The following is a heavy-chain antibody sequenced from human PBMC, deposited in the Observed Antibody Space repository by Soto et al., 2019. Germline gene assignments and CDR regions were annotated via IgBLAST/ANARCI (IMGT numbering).Heavy chain of an antibody. V-gene: IGHV4-34*01. J-gene: IGHJ4*02. D-gene: IGHD5-18*01. Sequence: SETLSLTCAVYGGSFSGYHWSWIRQPPGKGLEWIGESNHVGSTNYNPSLKSRVTMSVDPSKNQFSLRLTSATAADTAVYYCARVLIAGVTTDWGQGTLVTSPQ. CDR1: GGSFSGYH. CDR3: ARVLIAGVTTD. CDR2: SNHVGST.